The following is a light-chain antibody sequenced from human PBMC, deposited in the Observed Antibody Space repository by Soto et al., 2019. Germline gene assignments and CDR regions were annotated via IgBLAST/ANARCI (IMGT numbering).Light chain of an antibody. CDR2: DVS. V-gene: IGLV2-14*01. J-gene: IGLJ2*01. Sequence: QSALTQPASVSGSPGQSITISCTGTSSDVGGYNYVSWYQQHPGKAPKLMIYDVSNRPSGVSNRFSGSKSGNTASLTISGLQAEGEADDYCSSYTRSSTLYVVFGGGTKVTVL. CDR3: SSYTRSSTLYVV. CDR1: SSDVGGYNY.